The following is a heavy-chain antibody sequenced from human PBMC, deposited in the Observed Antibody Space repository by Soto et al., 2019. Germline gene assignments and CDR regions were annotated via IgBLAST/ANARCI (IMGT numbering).Heavy chain of an antibody. CDR1: GGSFSGYY. CDR3: ARSIHCSFGSYHKGNDPNWYDP. D-gene: IGHD2-15*01. V-gene: IGHV4-34*01. J-gene: IGHJ5*02. CDR2: INHSGST. Sequence: SETLSLTCAVYGGSFSGYYWSWIRQPPGKGLEWIGEINHSGSTNYNPSLKSRVTISVDTSKNQFSLKLSSVTAADTAVYYCARSIHCSFGSYHKGNDPNWYDPWSQGTLVTVSS.